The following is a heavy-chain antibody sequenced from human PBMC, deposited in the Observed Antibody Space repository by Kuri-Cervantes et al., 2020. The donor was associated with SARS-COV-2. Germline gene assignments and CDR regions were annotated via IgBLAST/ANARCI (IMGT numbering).Heavy chain of an antibody. Sequence: SCTVSGDSGDSSTKYWTWLRQPPGKGLEWIGYIYHSGSTYYNPSLKSRVTISVDRSKNQFSLKLSSVTAADTAVYYCARAPGRDCSSTSCYRVPDYYYMDVWGKGTTVTVSS. CDR2: IYHSGST. CDR1: GDSGDSSTKY. D-gene: IGHD2-2*01. J-gene: IGHJ6*03. V-gene: IGHV4-30-2*01. CDR3: ARAPGRDCSSTSCYRVPDYYYMDV.